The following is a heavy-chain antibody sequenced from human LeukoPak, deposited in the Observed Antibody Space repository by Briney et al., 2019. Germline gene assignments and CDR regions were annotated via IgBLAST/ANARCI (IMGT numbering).Heavy chain of an antibody. J-gene: IGHJ4*02. Sequence: PGGSLRLSCAASGFTFSSYWMHWVRQVPGKGLVWVSRINTDGSRTYHAGSVKGRFTISRDNAKNMLYLELNSLRAEDMAVYYCARVLTGYYHWDYWGQGTLVTVSS. CDR3: ARVLTGYYHWDY. CDR2: INTDGSRT. V-gene: IGHV3-74*01. D-gene: IGHD3-9*01. CDR1: GFTFSSYW.